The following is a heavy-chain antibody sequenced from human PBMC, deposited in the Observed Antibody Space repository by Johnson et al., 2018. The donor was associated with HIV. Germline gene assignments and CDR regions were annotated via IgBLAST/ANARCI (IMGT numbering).Heavy chain of an antibody. D-gene: IGHD1-26*01. CDR2: ISYDGSSK. Sequence: VQLVESGGGVVQPGRSLRLSCAASGFTFSSYAMHWVRQAPGKGLEWVAVISYDGSSKYYADSVKGRFTISRDNSKNTLYLQMNSLRAEDTSVYYCAKDRPPSDIIVGASAHDAFDIWGQGTMVTVSS. CDR3: AKDRPPSDIIVGASAHDAFDI. V-gene: IGHV3-30*18. CDR1: GFTFSSYA. J-gene: IGHJ3*02.